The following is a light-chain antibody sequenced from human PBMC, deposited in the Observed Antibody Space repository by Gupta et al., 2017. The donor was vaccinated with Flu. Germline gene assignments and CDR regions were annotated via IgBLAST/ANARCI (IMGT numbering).Light chain of an antibody. V-gene: IGLV1-44*01. CDR3: ATWDDSLNCPV. J-gene: IGLJ3*02. CDR2: NDN. Sequence: QSLLTQQPPSSGTPGQRVTISCSGSNSNIGRNTLSWYQQLPGAAPKLIIQNDNQRPSGVPVRFSGSKAGTSASLTISGLQSEDEGDFYCATWDDSLNCPVFGGGTRLTVL. CDR1: NSNIGRNT.